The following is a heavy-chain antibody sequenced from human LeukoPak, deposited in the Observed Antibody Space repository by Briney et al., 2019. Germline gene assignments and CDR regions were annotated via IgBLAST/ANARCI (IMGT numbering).Heavy chain of an antibody. CDR2: IIPIFGTA. V-gene: IGHV1-69*05. CDR3: ARSSYYYDSGGYYTNWFDP. CDR1: GGTFSSYA. Sequence: ASVKVSCKASGGTFSSYAISWVRQAPGQGLEWMGRIIPIFGTANYAQKSQGRVTITTDESTSTAYMELSSLRSEDTAVYYCARSSYYYDSGGYYTNWFDPWGQGTLVTVSS. D-gene: IGHD3-22*01. J-gene: IGHJ5*02.